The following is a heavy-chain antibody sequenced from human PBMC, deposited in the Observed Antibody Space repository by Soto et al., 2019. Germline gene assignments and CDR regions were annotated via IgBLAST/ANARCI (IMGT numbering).Heavy chain of an antibody. D-gene: IGHD4-17*01. Sequence: GASVKVSCKASGYIFNSFGISWVRQAPGQGLEWMGWISAYTGNTKYAQNFQGRVTMTTDTSTGTAYMELRSLRSDDTAVYYCARRWTTGEIDYWGQGTLVTVSS. V-gene: IGHV1-18*01. J-gene: IGHJ4*02. CDR1: GYIFNSFG. CDR2: ISAYTGNT. CDR3: ARRWTTGEIDY.